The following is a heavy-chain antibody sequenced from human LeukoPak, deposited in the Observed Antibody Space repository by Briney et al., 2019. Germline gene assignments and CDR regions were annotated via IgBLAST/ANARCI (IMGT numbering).Heavy chain of an antibody. CDR2: INAGNGNT. J-gene: IGHJ4*02. Sequence: ASVNVSCKASGYTFTSYAMHWVRQAPGQRLEWMGWINAGNGNTKYSQKFQGRVTITRDTSASTAYMELSSLRSEDTAVYYCARDYYYDFWSGLYDYWGQGTLVTVSS. V-gene: IGHV1-3*01. CDR1: GYTFTSYA. CDR3: ARDYYYDFWSGLYDY. D-gene: IGHD3-3*01.